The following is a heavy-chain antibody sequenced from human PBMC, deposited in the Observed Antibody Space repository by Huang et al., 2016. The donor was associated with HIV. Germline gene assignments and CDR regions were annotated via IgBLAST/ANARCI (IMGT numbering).Heavy chain of an antibody. V-gene: IGHV4-39*01. D-gene: IGHD3-22*01. CDR3: ARRQGSGYYFYFDY. J-gene: IGHJ4*02. Sequence: QLQLQESGPGLVKPSDTLSLNCTISGGSIKSRNYYWGWVRQAPGKGLEWIGDSYYSGSPYYNPSVRSRVSLSVDTSKNQVTLKVNAVIAADTAVYYCARRQGSGYYFYFDYWGRGIPVTVST. CDR1: GGSIKSRNYY. CDR2: SYYSGSP.